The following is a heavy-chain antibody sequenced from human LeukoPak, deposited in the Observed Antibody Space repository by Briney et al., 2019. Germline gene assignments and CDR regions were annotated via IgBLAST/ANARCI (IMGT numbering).Heavy chain of an antibody. CDR3: ARAYNYGGNSY. Sequence: WIGEINHSGSTNYNPSLKSRVTISVDTSKNQFSLKLSSVTAADTAVYYCARAYNYGGNSYWGQGTLVTVSS. J-gene: IGHJ4*02. D-gene: IGHD4-23*01. V-gene: IGHV4-34*01. CDR2: INHSGST.